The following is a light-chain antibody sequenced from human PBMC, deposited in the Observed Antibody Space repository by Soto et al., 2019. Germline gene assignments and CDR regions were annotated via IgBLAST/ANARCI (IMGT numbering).Light chain of an antibody. V-gene: IGLV2-18*02. Sequence: QSALTQPPSVSGSPGQSVTISCTGTSSDVGSYNRGSWYQQPPGTAPKLMIHDVSNRPSGVPDRFSASKSGNTPSLTISGLQAEDEADSYCSPYTSISTLVFGGGTKVTVL. CDR2: DVS. CDR3: SPYTSISTLV. J-gene: IGLJ2*01. CDR1: SSDVGSYNR.